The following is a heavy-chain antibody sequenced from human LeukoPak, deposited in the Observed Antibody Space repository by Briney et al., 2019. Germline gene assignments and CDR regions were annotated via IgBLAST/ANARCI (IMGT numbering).Heavy chain of an antibody. CDR1: GGSISSYY. Sequence: SETLSLTCTVSGGSISSYYWSWIRQPPGKGLEWIGYIYYSGSTNYNPSLKSRVTISVDTSKNQFSLKLSSVTAADTAVYYCARHMYSASPYFDYWAQGTLVTVSS. D-gene: IGHD6-13*01. CDR3: ARHMYSASPYFDY. V-gene: IGHV4-59*08. J-gene: IGHJ4*02. CDR2: IYYSGST.